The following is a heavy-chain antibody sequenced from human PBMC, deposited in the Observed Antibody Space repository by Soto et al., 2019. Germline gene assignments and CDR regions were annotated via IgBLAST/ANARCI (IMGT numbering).Heavy chain of an antibody. CDR1: GGSISSGGYY. CDR3: ARSDIMVRGVIR. J-gene: IGHJ4*02. V-gene: IGHV4-31*03. Sequence: KPSETLSLTCTVSGGSISSGGYYWSWIRQHPGKGLEWIGYIYYSGSTYYNPSLKSRVTISVDTSKNQFSLKLSSVTAADTAVYYCARSDIMVRGVIRWGQGTLVTVSS. D-gene: IGHD3-10*01. CDR2: IYYSGST.